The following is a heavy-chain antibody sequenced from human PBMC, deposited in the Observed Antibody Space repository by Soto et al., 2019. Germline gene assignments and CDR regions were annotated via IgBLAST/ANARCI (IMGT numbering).Heavy chain of an antibody. CDR2: ISAYNGNT. CDR1: GYTFTSYG. CDR3: ARDYYGSGSYGYGMDV. V-gene: IGHV1-18*01. D-gene: IGHD3-10*01. Sequence: QVQLVQSGAEVKKPGASVKVSCKASGYTFTSYGISWVRQAPGQGLEWMGWISAYNGNTKYAQKLQGRVTMTTDTSTRTAYMELRSLRSDDTAVYNCARDYYGSGSYGYGMDVWGQGTTVTVSS. J-gene: IGHJ6*02.